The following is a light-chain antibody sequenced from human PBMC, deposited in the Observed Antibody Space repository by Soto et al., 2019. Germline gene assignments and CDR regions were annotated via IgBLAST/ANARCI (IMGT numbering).Light chain of an antibody. J-gene: IGKJ1*01. CDR2: TAS. V-gene: IGKV1-17*01. CDR3: LQYYSYPWT. Sequence: DIPMTQSPSSLSASVGDRVTITCRASQGISNDLGWYQQKPGKVPERLIYTASTLQSGVPSRFSGSRSGTEFTLTISSLQPEDFAAYYCLQYYSYPWTFGQGTKVEIK. CDR1: QGISND.